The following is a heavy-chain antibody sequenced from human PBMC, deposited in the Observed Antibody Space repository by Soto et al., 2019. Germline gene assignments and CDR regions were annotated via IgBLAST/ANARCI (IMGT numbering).Heavy chain of an antibody. D-gene: IGHD6-6*01. CDR1: GGSISSGDYY. Sequence: QVQLQESGPGLVKPSQTLSLTCTVSGGSISSGDYYWSWIRQPPGKGLEWIGYIYHSGSTYYNPSPESGXTISVDTSKNQFSLKLSSVTAADTAVYYCARERPDGARLDPWGQGTLVTVSS. V-gene: IGHV4-30-4*01. J-gene: IGHJ5*02. CDR3: ARERPDGARLDP. CDR2: IYHSGST.